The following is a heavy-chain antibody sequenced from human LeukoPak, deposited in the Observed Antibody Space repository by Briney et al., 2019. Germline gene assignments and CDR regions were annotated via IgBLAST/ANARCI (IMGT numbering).Heavy chain of an antibody. D-gene: IGHD2/OR15-2a*01. Sequence: ASVKVSCKASGYTFTGYYMHWVRQAPGQGVEWMGWINPNSGGTNYAQKFQGRVTMTRDTSISTAYMELSRLRSDDTAVYYCARDSPEYGYYFDYWGQGTLVTVSS. J-gene: IGHJ4*02. CDR3: ARDSPEYGYYFDY. V-gene: IGHV1-2*02. CDR2: INPNSGGT. CDR1: GYTFTGYY.